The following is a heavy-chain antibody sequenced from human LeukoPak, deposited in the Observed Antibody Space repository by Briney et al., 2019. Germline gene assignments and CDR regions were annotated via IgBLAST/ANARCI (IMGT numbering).Heavy chain of an antibody. CDR2: INWNGGST. J-gene: IGHJ6*03. V-gene: IGHV3-20*04. D-gene: IGHD2-8*01. CDR1: GFTFDDYG. Sequence: PGRSLRLSCAASGFTFDDYGMSWVRQAPGKGLEWVSGINWNGGSTGYADSVKGRFTISRDNAKNSLYLQMNSLRAEGTALYYCARDVSLGYYYMDVWGKGTTVTVSS. CDR3: ARDVSLGYYYMDV.